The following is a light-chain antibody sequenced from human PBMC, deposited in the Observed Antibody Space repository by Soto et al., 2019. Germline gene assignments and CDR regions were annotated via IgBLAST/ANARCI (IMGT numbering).Light chain of an antibody. V-gene: IGKV1-12*01. J-gene: IGKJ5*01. CDR2: DAS. CDR1: QGIDNW. Sequence: DIQMTQSPSTVSASVGDRVTIACRASQGIDNWLAWYQQKPGKAPKLLIYDASRLQSGVPSRFSGGGSGTDFSLTISSLQPEDFATYYCQQSYSTLGTFGQGTRLEI. CDR3: QQSYSTLGT.